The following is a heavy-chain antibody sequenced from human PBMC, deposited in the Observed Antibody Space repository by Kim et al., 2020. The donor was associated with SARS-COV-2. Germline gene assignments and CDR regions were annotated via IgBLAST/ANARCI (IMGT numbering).Heavy chain of an antibody. CDR3: ASSMVYGVISAFDL. J-gene: IGHJ3*01. CDR2: INTNTGNP. CDR1: GNTFSSYA. V-gene: IGHV7-4-1*02. D-gene: IGHD3-10*01. Sequence: ASVKVSCKASGNTFSSYAMNWVRQAPGQGLEWMGWINTNTGNPTYAQGFTGRVDFSLDTSVSTTYLQITSLKSEDTAVYYCASSMVYGVISAFDLWGEGTMVTVS.